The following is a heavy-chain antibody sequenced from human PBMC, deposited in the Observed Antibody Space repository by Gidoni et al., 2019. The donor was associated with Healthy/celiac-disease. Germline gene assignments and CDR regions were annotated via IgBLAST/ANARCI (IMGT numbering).Heavy chain of an antibody. Sequence: QVHLVQSGAEVKKPGASVKVSCKASGYTFSDYHIHWLRQAPGQGLEWMGRINPDNGGTTHAQRFQDRVTLTSDTSISTVYMELNRLTSDDTALYFCARVSTDYDFQGDLNYWGQGTLVTVSS. CDR1: GYTFSDYH. D-gene: IGHD3-3*01. V-gene: IGHV1-2*06. J-gene: IGHJ4*02. CDR3: ARVSTDYDFQGDLNY. CDR2: INPDNGGT.